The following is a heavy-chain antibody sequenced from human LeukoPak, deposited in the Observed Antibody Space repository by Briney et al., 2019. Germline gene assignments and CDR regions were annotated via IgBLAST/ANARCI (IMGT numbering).Heavy chain of an antibody. Sequence: PGRSLRLSCAASVFTFSSYSMHWVRQAPGKGLEWVAVVSYDGSNKYYADSVKGRITISRDNSKNTLYLQMNSLRAEDTAVYYCARENAGYCSSTSCYPYFDYWGQGTLVTVSS. CDR3: ARENAGYCSSTSCYPYFDY. CDR2: VSYDGSNK. D-gene: IGHD2-2*01. CDR1: VFTFSSYS. V-gene: IGHV3-30*04. J-gene: IGHJ4*02.